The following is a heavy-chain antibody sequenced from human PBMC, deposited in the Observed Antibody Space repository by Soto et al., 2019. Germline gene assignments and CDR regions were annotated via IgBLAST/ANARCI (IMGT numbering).Heavy chain of an antibody. V-gene: IGHV4-59*08. D-gene: IGHD1-1*01. J-gene: IGHJ4*02. Sequence: PSETLSLTCTVSGGSISGHYWSWIRQPPGKGLEWIGYIYYSGNTNYNPSLKSRVTISADTSKNQFSLKLTSVTAADTAVYYCAGTYMSRFDYWGQGTLVTVSS. CDR1: GGSISGHY. CDR2: IYYSGNT. CDR3: AGTYMSRFDY.